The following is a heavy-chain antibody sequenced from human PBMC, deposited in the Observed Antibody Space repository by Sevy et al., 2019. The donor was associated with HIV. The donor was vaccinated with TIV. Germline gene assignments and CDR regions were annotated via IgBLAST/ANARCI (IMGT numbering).Heavy chain of an antibody. CDR2: ISGSGGSGTKT. CDR1: GFTFSNYA. CDR3: ARKYDSSGYFDY. Sequence: GESLKTSCAASGFTFSNYAMNWVRQAPGKGLEWVSGISGSGGSGTKTNYADSVKGRFTISRDDSKNSLFLQLNSLRAEDTAIYYCARKYDSSGYFDYWGQGTLVTVSS. D-gene: IGHD3-22*01. J-gene: IGHJ4*02. V-gene: IGHV3-23*01.